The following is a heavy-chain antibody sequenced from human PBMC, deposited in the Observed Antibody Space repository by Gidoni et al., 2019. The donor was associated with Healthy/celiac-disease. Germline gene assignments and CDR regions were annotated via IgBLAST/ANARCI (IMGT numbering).Heavy chain of an antibody. CDR2: INHSGST. CDR1: GGSFSGYY. Sequence: QVQLQQWGAGLLKPSETLSLTCAVYGGSFSGYYWSWIRQPPGKGLEWIGEINHSGSTNYNPSLKSRVTISVDTSKNQFSLKLSSVTAADTAVYYCARRREVRGAIDYWGQGTLVTVSS. CDR3: ARRREVRGAIDY. J-gene: IGHJ4*02. D-gene: IGHD3-10*01. V-gene: IGHV4-34*01.